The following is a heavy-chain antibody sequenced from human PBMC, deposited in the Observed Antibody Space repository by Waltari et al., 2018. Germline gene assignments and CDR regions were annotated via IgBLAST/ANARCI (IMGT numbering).Heavy chain of an antibody. V-gene: IGHV4-38-2*02. J-gene: IGHJ6*02. CDR2: IYHMGTT. CDR3: ARDQRFLESLYPYYYALDA. Sequence: QVQLQESGPGLVKPSETLSLTCAVYNFYNSADYYCGWIRQSPGKGLEWIGGIYHMGTTHYNPSLESRVTISVDRSRNQFSLKVTSVSAADTAVYFCARDQRFLESLYPYYYALDAWGRGITVTVSS. CDR1: NFYNSADYY. D-gene: IGHD3-3*01.